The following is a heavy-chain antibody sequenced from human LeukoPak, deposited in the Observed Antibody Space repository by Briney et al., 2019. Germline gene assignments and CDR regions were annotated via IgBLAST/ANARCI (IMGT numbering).Heavy chain of an antibody. D-gene: IGHD2-21*01. CDR3: AKDLYRGHIVVVLFQH. V-gene: IGHV3-23*01. CDR2: ISGSGGST. Sequence: GGSLRLSCAASGFTFSSYAMSWVRQAPGKGLEWVSAISGSGGSTYYADSVKGRFTISRDNSKNTLYLQMNSLRAEDTAVYYCAKDLYRGHIVVVLFQHWGQGTLVTVSS. CDR1: GFTFSSYA. J-gene: IGHJ1*01.